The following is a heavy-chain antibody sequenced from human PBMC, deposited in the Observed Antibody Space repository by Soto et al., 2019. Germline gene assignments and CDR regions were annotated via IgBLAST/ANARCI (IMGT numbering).Heavy chain of an antibody. CDR1: GGSISSGGYY. CDR2: IYYSGST. D-gene: IGHD6-6*01. J-gene: IGHJ5*02. CDR3: ARAMAARRPRFDP. V-gene: IGHV4-31*03. Sequence: SETLSLTCTVSGGSISSGGYYWSWIRQHPGKGLEWIGYIYYSGSTYYNPSLKSRVTISVDTSKNQFSLKLSSVTAEDTAVYYCARAMAARRPRFDPWGQGTLVTVSS.